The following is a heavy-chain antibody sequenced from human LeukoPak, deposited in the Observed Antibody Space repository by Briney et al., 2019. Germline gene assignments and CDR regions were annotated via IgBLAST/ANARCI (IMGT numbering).Heavy chain of an antibody. Sequence: GGSLRLFCAASGFTFSSYAMSWVRQAPGKGLEWVSAISGSGGSTYYADSVKGRFTIFRDNSKNTLYLQMNSLRAEDTAVYYCAKDGQNTIFGVVSVDYWGQGTLVTVSS. CDR2: ISGSGGST. CDR1: GFTFSSYA. D-gene: IGHD3-3*01. CDR3: AKDGQNTIFGVVSVDY. J-gene: IGHJ4*02. V-gene: IGHV3-23*01.